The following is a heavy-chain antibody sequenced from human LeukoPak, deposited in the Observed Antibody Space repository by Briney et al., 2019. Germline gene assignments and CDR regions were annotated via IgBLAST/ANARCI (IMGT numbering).Heavy chain of an antibody. CDR2: MNPNSGNT. V-gene: IGHV1-8*03. Sequence: ASVKVSCKASGYTFTSYDINWVRQATGQGLEWMGWMNPNSGNTGYAQKFQGRVTITRNTSISTAYMELSSLRSEDTAVYYCAKAITMIVVVVATDVWGKGTTVTVSS. J-gene: IGHJ6*04. D-gene: IGHD3-22*01. CDR3: AKAITMIVVVVATDV. CDR1: GYTFTSYD.